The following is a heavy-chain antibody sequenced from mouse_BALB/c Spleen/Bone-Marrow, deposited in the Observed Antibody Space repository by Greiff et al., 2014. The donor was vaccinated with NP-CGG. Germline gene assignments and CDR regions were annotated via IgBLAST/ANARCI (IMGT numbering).Heavy chain of an antibody. Sequence: EVKLVESGGGLVKPGGSLKLSCAASGFTFSDYYMYWVRQTPEKRLEWVATISDGGGYTYYPDSVWGRCTISRDNAKNNLYLQMSRLKSEDTAMYYCASSGERYGAMDYWGQGTSVTVFS. V-gene: IGHV5-4*02. CDR2: ISDGGGYT. D-gene: IGHD2-10*02. CDR3: ASSGERYGAMDY. J-gene: IGHJ4*01. CDR1: GFTFSDYY.